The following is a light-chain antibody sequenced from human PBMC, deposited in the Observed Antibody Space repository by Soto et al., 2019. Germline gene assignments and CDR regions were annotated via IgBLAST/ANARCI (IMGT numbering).Light chain of an antibody. CDR1: QSISSY. Sequence: DIQMTQSPSSLSASVGDRVTISCRASQSISSYLNWYHQKPGKAPKLLTYGASSLQSGVPSRFSGSGSGTDFTLTISSLQPEDSATYYCQQSYSTRYTFGQGTKLEIK. CDR2: GAS. CDR3: QQSYSTRYT. V-gene: IGKV1-39*01. J-gene: IGKJ2*01.